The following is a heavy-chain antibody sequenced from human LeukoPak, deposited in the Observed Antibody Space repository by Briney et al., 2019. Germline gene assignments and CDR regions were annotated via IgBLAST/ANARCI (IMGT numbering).Heavy chain of an antibody. J-gene: IGHJ4*02. Sequence: GSLRLSCAASGFTFSSYGMHWVRQAPGKGLKWVAVIWYDGSNKYYADSVKGRFTISRDNAKNSLYLQMNGLRAEDTAVYYCARVPYCSSTSCPTRRYFDYWGQGTLVTVSS. CDR3: ARVPYCSSTSCPTRRYFDY. CDR2: IWYDGSNK. CDR1: GFTFSSYG. D-gene: IGHD2-2*01. V-gene: IGHV3-33*01.